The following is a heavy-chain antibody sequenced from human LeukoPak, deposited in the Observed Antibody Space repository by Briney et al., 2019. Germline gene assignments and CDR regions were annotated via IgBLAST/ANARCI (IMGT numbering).Heavy chain of an antibody. D-gene: IGHD2-15*01. V-gene: IGHV1-8*01. CDR3: ARGHCSGGGCYLYYYMDV. J-gene: IGHJ6*03. CDR1: GYTFTSYD. Sequence: GASVKVSCKASGYTFTSYDINWVRQATGQGLEWMGWMNPNSGNTGYAQKFQGRVTMTRNTSISTAYMELSSLRSEDTAVYYCARGHCSGGGCYLYYYMDVWGKGTTVTVSS. CDR2: MNPNSGNT.